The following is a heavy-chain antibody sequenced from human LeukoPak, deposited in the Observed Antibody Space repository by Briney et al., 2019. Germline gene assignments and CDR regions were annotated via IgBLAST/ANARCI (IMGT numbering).Heavy chain of an antibody. V-gene: IGHV4-61*05. CDR2: IYYSGST. Sequence: SETLSLTCTVSGGSISSSSYYWGWIRQPPGKGLEWIGYIYYSGSTNYNPSLKSRVTISVDTSKNQFSLKLSSVTAADTAVYYCARGPRWEWLSNDAFDIWGQGTMVTVSS. J-gene: IGHJ3*02. CDR3: ARGPRWEWLSNDAFDI. D-gene: IGHD3-3*01. CDR1: GGSISSSSYY.